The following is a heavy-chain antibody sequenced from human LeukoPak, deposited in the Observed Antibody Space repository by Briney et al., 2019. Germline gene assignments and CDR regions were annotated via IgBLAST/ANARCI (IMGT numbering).Heavy chain of an antibody. J-gene: IGHJ6*02. CDR2: INHSGST. CDR1: GGSFSGYY. V-gene: IGHV4-34*01. CDR3: ARGGGTAGDYYYGMDV. Sequence: PSETLSLTCAVYGGSFSGYYWSWIRQPPGKGLEWIGEINHSGSTNYNPSLKSRVTISVDTSKNQFSLKLSSVTAADTAVYYCARGGGTAGDYYYGMDVWGQGTTVTVSS. D-gene: IGHD1-26*01.